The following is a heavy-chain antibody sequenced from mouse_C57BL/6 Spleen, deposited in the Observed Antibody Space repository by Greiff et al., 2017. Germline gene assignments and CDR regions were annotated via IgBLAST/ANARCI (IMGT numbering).Heavy chain of an antibody. D-gene: IGHD2-12*01. J-gene: IGHJ2*01. Sequence: QVQLQQSGAELVRPGTSVKVSCKASGYAFTNYLIEWVKQRPGQGLEWIGVINPGSGGTNYNEKFKGKATLTADKSSRTAYMQLSSLTSEDSAVYFCARGKLDFFDYWGQGTTLTVSS. V-gene: IGHV1-54*01. CDR2: INPGSGGT. CDR1: GYAFTNYL. CDR3: ARGKLDFFDY.